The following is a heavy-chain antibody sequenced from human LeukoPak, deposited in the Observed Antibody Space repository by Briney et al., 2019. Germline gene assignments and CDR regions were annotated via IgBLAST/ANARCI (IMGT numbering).Heavy chain of an antibody. V-gene: IGHV4-39*07. J-gene: IGHJ2*01. Sequence: PSETLSLTCTVSGGSISSSSYYWGWIRQPPGKGLEWIGSIFYSGSTHYNPSLKSRVTISVDTSKNQFSLTLPSVTAPDTAVYYCARLRGPGSCYFYLWGRDNLVSVSS. D-gene: IGHD3-10*01. CDR1: GGSISSSSYY. CDR2: IFYSGST. CDR3: ARLRGPGSCYFYL.